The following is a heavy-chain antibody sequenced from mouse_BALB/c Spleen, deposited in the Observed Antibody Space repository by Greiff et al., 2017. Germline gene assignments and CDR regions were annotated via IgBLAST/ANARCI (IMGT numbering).Heavy chain of an antibody. CDR3: ARGITTVVATGDYAMDY. CDR1: GFSLTSYG. V-gene: IGHV2-9*02. Sequence: VKLMESGPGLVAPSQSLSITCTVSGFSLTSYGVHWVRQPPGKGLEWLGVIWAGGSTNYNSALMSRLSISKDNSKSQVFLKMNSLQTDDTAMYYCARGITTVVATGDYAMDYWGQGTSVTVSS. J-gene: IGHJ4*01. CDR2: IWAGGST. D-gene: IGHD1-1*01.